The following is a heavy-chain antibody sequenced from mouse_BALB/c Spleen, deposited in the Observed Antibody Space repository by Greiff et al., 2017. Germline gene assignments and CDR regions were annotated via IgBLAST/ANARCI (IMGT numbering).Heavy chain of an antibody. CDR1: GYSFTSYW. D-gene: IGHD1-1*02. CDR2: IYPGNSDT. CDR3: TRGGSGYYFDY. Sequence: VQLQQSGTVLARPGASVKMSGKAAGYSFTSYWMHWVKQRPGQGLEWIGAIYPGNSDTSYNQKFKGKAKLTAVTSASTAYMELSSLTNEDSAVYCGTRGGSGYYFDYWGPGTTLTVSS. V-gene: IGHV1-5*01. J-gene: IGHJ2*01.